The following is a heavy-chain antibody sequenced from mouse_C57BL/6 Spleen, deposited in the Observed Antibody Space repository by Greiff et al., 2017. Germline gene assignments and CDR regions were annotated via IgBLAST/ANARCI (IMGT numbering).Heavy chain of an antibody. Sequence: QVQLQQPGAELVKPGASVKISCKASGYAFSSSWMNWVKQRPGKGLEWIGRIYPGDGDTNYNGKFKGKATLTADKSSSTAYMQLSSLTSEDSAVYFCARSDGLYYYAMDYWGQGTSVTVSS. CDR1: GYAFSSSW. D-gene: IGHD2-3*01. V-gene: IGHV1-82*01. J-gene: IGHJ4*01. CDR3: ARSDGLYYYAMDY. CDR2: IYPGDGDT.